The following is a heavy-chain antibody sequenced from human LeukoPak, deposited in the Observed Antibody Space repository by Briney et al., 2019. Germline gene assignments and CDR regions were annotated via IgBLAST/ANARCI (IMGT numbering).Heavy chain of an antibody. CDR1: GGSISSYY. V-gene: IGHV3-23*01. Sequence: ETLSLTCTVSGGSISSYYWSWVRQAPGKGLEWVSAISGSGGSTYYADSVKGRFTISRDNSKNTLYLQMNSLRAEDTAVYYCAKDSSYCSSTSCRYYLQIDYWGQGTLVTVSS. CDR3: AKDSSYCSSTSCRYYLQIDY. D-gene: IGHD2-2*01. CDR2: ISGSGGST. J-gene: IGHJ4*02.